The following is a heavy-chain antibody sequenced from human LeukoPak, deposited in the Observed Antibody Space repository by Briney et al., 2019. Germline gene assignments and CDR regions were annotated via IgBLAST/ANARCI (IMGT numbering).Heavy chain of an antibody. J-gene: IGHJ6*03. CDR1: GYSFTSYW. CDR2: IYPGDSDT. D-gene: IGHD3-10*01. CDR3: ARQNAGHYYGSGSYGSYYYYYMDV. Sequence: NHGESLKISCKGSGYSFTSYWIGWVRQMPGKGLEWMGIIYPGDSDTRYSPSFQGQVTISADKSISTAYLQWSSLKASDTAMYYCARQNAGHYYGSGSYGSYYYYYMDVWGKGTTVTISS. V-gene: IGHV5-51*01.